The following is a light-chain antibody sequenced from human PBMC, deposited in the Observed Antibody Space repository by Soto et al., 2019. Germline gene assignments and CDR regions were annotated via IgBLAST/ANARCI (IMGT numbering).Light chain of an antibody. J-gene: IGKJ5*01. CDR3: QQYGSSHT. CDR2: GAS. CDR1: ESVTNY. V-gene: IGKV3-20*01. Sequence: EIVLTQSPATLSLSPGERGTLSCRASESVTNYLAWYQQKPGQAPRLLIYGASSRAIGIPDRFSGSVSGSDFILTINRLEPEDFAVYYCQQYGSSHTFGQGTRLEI.